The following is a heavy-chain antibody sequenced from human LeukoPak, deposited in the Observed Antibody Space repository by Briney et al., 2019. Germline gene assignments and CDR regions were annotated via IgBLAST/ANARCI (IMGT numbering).Heavy chain of an antibody. Sequence: GGSLRLSCAASGFAFSSYAMSWVRQAPGKGLEWVSAISGSGGSTYYADSVKGRFTISRDNSKNTLYLQMNSLRAEDTAVYYCSKAGYSGYDYFDYWGQGTLVTVSS. CDR1: GFAFSSYA. D-gene: IGHD5-12*01. V-gene: IGHV3-23*01. CDR3: SKAGYSGYDYFDY. CDR2: ISGSGGST. J-gene: IGHJ4*02.